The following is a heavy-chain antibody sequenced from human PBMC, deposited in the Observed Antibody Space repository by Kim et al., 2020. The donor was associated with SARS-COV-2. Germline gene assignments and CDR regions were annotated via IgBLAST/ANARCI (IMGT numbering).Heavy chain of an antibody. V-gene: IGHV3-15*01. J-gene: IGHJ4*02. D-gene: IGHD6-19*01. CDR3: STDTLPTVAGTSNFDY. Sequence: PVKGRFTNSRDDSKNSLFLQMNSLETEDTAVYYCSTDTLPTVAGTSNFDYWGQGTLVTVSS.